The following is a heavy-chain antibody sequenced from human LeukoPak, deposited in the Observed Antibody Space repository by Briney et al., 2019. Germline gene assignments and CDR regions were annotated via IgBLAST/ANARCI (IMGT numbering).Heavy chain of an antibody. D-gene: IGHD6-6*01. V-gene: IGHV3-21*01. CDR1: GFTFSSYS. J-gene: IGHJ4*02. Sequence: GGSLRLSCAASGFTFSSYSMNWVRQAPEKGLEWVSSISSSSSYIYYADSVKGRFSISRDNAKNSLYLQMNSLRAEDTAVYYCASRIRPGFVYWGQGTLVTVSS. CDR3: ASRIRPGFVY. CDR2: ISSSSSYI.